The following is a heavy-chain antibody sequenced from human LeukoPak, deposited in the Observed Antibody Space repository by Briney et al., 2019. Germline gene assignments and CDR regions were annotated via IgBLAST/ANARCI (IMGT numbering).Heavy chain of an antibody. D-gene: IGHD2-2*01. V-gene: IGHV3-64*01. CDR3: TRAMPGMDV. CDR2: VSSDGTAT. Sequence: WGSLRLSCVASGFTLSDFAMYWVRRAPGKGLESVSSVSSDGTATYYSSSVSGRFTISRDNSKSTLYLQMASLRPEDTAVYYCTRAMPGMDVWGQGTTVSVSS. CDR1: GFTLSDFA. J-gene: IGHJ6*02.